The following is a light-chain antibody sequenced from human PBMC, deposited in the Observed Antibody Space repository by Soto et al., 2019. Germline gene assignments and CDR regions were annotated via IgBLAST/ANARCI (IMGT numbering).Light chain of an antibody. CDR3: QQYTYWPRT. CDR2: DAS. Sequence: EIVLTQSPATLSLSPGERATLSCRASQSVSSYLAWYQQKPGQAPRLLIYDASNRATGIPARFSGSGSGTEFTLTISSLQSEDFAFYYCQQYTYWPRTFGQGTKVDIK. CDR1: QSVSSY. J-gene: IGKJ1*01. V-gene: IGKV3-11*01.